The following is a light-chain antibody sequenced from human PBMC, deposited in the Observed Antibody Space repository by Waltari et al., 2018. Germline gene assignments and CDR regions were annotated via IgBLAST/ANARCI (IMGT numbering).Light chain of an antibody. CDR2: GAS. J-gene: IGKJ1*01. CDR3: QNHERLPAV. CDR1: QSIGRY. V-gene: IGKV3-20*01. Sequence: VLPQTPGTLSWSPGVRATLSCRASQSIGRYLVCYQQKPGQAPRLLIYGASSRSAGIPDRFSGSGSGTDFSLTISRLEHEDFAVYYCQNHERLPAVFGQGTKVEIK.